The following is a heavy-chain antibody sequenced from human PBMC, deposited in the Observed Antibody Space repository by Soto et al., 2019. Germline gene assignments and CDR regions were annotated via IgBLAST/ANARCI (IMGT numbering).Heavy chain of an antibody. CDR3: ARSLRGVIIDFDS. CDR2: ISGTTDNT. Sequence: RRLSCAASGFTFSSNAMSWVRQAPGKGLEWVSAISGTTDNTYYADSVKGRFTISRDNSKNTLYLQMNSLRAEDTALYYCARSLRGVIIDFDSWGLGTLVTVSS. V-gene: IGHV3-23*01. J-gene: IGHJ4*02. D-gene: IGHD3-10*01. CDR1: GFTFSSNA.